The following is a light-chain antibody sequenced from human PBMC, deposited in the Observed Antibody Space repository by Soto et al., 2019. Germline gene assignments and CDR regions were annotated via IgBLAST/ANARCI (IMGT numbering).Light chain of an antibody. CDR3: QQYGSSPGT. J-gene: IGKJ1*01. CDR1: QNVRGTY. CDR2: DAS. Sequence: EIVLTQSPGTLSLAPGERATLSCRASQNVRGTYLGWYQQKPGQAPRLLIYDASRRATGIPDRFSGSGSGTDFTLTICRLEPEDFAVYYCQQYGSSPGTFGQGTKV. V-gene: IGKV3-20*01.